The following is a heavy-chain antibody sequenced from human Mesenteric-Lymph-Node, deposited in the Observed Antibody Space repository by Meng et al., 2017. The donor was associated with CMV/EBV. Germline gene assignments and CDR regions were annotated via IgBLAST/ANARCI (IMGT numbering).Heavy chain of an antibody. CDR1: GFTVSSNY. Sequence: GESLKISCAASGFTVSSNYMSWVRQAPGKGLEWVSVIYSGGSTYYADSVKGRFTISRDNSKNTLYLQMNSLRAEDTAVYYCAARVVVPAAMGFDYWGQGTLVTVSS. V-gene: IGHV3-53*01. D-gene: IGHD2-2*01. CDR2: IYSGGST. J-gene: IGHJ4*02. CDR3: AARVVVPAAMGFDY.